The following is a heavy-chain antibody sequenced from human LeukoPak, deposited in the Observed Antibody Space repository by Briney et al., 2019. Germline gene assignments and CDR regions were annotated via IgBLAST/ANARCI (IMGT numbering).Heavy chain of an antibody. Sequence: SETLSLTCTVSGGSISSSSYYWGWIRQLPGKGLEWIGSIYYSGSTYYNPSLKSRVTISVDTSKNQFSLKLSSVTAADTAVYYCARVIIAVAVDYWGQGTLVTVSS. CDR1: GGSISSSSYY. J-gene: IGHJ4*02. D-gene: IGHD6-19*01. CDR3: ARVIIAVAVDY. V-gene: IGHV4-39*01. CDR2: IYYSGST.